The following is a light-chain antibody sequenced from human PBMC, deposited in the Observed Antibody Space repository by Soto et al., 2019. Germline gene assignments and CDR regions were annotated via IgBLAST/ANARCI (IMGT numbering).Light chain of an antibody. J-gene: IGLJ3*02. CDR2: DNN. V-gene: IGLV1-51*01. CDR1: SSNIGNNY. CDR3: GTWDSSLSAWT. Sequence: QAVLTRPPSVSAAPGQKVTISCSGSSSNIGNNYVSWYQQLPGTAPKLLIYDNNKRPSGIPDRFSGSKSGTSATLGITGLQTGDEADYYCGTWDSSLSAWTFGQGTK.